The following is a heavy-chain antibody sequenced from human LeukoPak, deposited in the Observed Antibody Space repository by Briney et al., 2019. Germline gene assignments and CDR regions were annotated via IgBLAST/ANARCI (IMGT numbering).Heavy chain of an antibody. CDR2: MNPNSGNT. CDR3: ARGLGIAALPNWFDP. D-gene: IGHD6-6*01. Sequence: ASVKVSCKASGYTFTSCDINWVRPATGQGLEWMGWMNPNSGNTRYAQKFQGRVTITRNTSISTAYMELSSLRSEDTAVYYCARGLGIAALPNWFDPWGEGTLVTVSS. V-gene: IGHV1-8*03. CDR1: GYTFTSCD. J-gene: IGHJ5*02.